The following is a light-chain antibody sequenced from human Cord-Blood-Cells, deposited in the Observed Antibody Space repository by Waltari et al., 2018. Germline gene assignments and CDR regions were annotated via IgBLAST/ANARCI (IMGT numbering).Light chain of an antibody. CDR3: QQSYSTPQELT. CDR2: AAS. CDR1: QSISSY. J-gene: IGKJ4*01. Sequence: DIQMTQSPSSLSASVGDRVTITCRASQSISSYLNWYQQKPGKAPKHLIYAASSLQSWVPSRFSGSGSGTDFTLTISSLQPEDFATYYCQQSYSTPQELTFGGGTKVEIK. V-gene: IGKV1-39*01.